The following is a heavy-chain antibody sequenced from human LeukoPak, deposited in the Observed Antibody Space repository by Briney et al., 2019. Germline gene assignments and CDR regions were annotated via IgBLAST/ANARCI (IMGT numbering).Heavy chain of an antibody. Sequence: PSETLSLTCTVSGGSISSGDYYWSWIRQPPGKGLERIGYIYYSGSTYYNPSLKSRVTISVDTSKNQFSLKLSSVTAADTAVYYCARGGELLVLNYWGQGTLVTVSS. CDR2: IYYSGST. V-gene: IGHV4-30-4*08. CDR3: ARGGELLVLNY. CDR1: GGSISSGDYY. D-gene: IGHD1-26*01. J-gene: IGHJ4*02.